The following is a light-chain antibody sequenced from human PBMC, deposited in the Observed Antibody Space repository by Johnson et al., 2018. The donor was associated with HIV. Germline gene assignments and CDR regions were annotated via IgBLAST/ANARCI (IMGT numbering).Light chain of an antibody. CDR2: DNN. CDR3: GTWDSSLSAYV. Sequence: QPVLTQPPSVSAAPGQKVTISCSGSSSNIGNNYVSWYQQLPGTAPKLLIYDNNKRPSGIPDRFSGSKSGTSATLGITGLQTGDEADYYCGTWDSSLSAYVFGTGTKVTGL. CDR1: SSNIGNNY. J-gene: IGLJ1*01. V-gene: IGLV1-51*01.